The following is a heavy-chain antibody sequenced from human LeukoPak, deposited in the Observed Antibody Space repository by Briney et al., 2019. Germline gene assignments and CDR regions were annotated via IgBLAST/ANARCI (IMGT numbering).Heavy chain of an antibody. CDR1: GFTFSSYG. Sequence: GGSLRLSCAASGFTFSSYGMHWVRQAPGKGLEWVAFIRYDGSNKYYADSVKGRFTISRDNSKNTLYLQTNSLRAEDTAVYYCAKDRSQLVPNYFDYWGQGTLVTVSS. CDR2: IRYDGSNK. V-gene: IGHV3-30*02. J-gene: IGHJ4*02. CDR3: AKDRSQLVPNYFDY. D-gene: IGHD6-13*01.